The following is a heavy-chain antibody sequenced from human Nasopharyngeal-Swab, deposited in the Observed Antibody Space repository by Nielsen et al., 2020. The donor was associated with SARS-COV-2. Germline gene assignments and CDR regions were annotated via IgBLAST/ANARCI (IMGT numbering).Heavy chain of an antibody. CDR2: FDPEVGET. CDR1: GYTLAELS. J-gene: IGHJ6*02. Sequence: ASVKVSCKVSGYTLAELSMHWVRQAPGKGLEWMGGFDPEVGETIYAQKFQGRVTMTEDTSTDTAYMELSSLRSEDTAVYYCRVVPAAMWYYYYGMDVWGQGTTVTVSS. CDR3: RVVPAAMWYYYYGMDV. V-gene: IGHV1-24*01. D-gene: IGHD2-2*01.